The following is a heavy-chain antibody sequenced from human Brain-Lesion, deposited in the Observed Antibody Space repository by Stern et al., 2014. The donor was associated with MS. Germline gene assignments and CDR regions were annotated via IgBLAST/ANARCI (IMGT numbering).Heavy chain of an antibody. D-gene: IGHD7-27*01. CDR2: IIPMTGEA. Sequence: QVQLVESRAEVRKPGSSVKVSCKASGGLFRSDAISWVRQAPGQGLEWLGGIIPMTGEAHYAQKFLDRVTITADESTTTTYMDLNSLTSEDTALYYCARHWGTDLWGQGTLLTVSS. V-gene: IGHV1-69*01. J-gene: IGHJ5*02. CDR3: ARHWGTDL. CDR1: GGLFRSDA.